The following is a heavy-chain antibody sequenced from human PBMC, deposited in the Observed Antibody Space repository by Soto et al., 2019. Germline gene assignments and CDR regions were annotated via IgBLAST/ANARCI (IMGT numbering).Heavy chain of an antibody. Sequence: SETLSLTCTVSGGSISSSSYYWGWIRQPPGKGLEWIGSIYYSGSTYYNPSLKSRVTISVDTSKNQFSLKLSSVTAADTAVYYCASLRPTHFGLLHPWGQGTLVTVSS. CDR1: GGSISSSSYY. V-gene: IGHV4-39*01. CDR2: IYYSGST. CDR3: ASLRPTHFGLLHP. J-gene: IGHJ5*02. D-gene: IGHD6-6*01.